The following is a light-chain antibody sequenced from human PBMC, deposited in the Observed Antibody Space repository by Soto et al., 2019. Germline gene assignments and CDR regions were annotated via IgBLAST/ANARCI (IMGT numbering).Light chain of an antibody. J-gene: IGKJ4*01. V-gene: IGKV3-11*01. CDR2: PAS. Sequence: ETVLTQSPATLSLSPGETATLSCRASESVDIYLAWYQQKPGQAPRLLIYPASNRATGIPARFSGSGSGTDFTLTISSLEPEDSAVYYCQQRRNWPPLTFGGGTRVEI. CDR3: QQRRNWPPLT. CDR1: ESVDIY.